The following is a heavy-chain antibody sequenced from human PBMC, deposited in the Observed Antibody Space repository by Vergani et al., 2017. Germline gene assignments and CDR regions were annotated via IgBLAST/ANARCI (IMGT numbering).Heavy chain of an antibody. J-gene: IGHJ3*02. CDR1: GFTFSNAW. V-gene: IGHV3-15*01. D-gene: IGHD5-18*01. CDR2: IKSKTDGGTT. Sequence: EVQLVESGGGLVKPGGSLRLSCAASGFTFSNAWMSWVRQAPGKGLEWVGRIKSKTDGGTTDYAAPVKGRFTISRDDSKNTRYLQMNSLKTEDTAVYYCTTGPIQLWLGSCAFDIWGQGTMVTVSS. CDR3: TTGPIQLWLGSCAFDI.